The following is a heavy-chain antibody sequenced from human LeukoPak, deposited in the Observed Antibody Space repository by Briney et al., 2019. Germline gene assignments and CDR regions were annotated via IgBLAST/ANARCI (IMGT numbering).Heavy chain of an antibody. J-gene: IGHJ4*02. D-gene: IGHD5-18*01. V-gene: IGHV3-30*02. CDR3: AKPHGYSYGFDY. CDR2: IRYDGNNK. Sequence: PGGSLRLSCAASGFTFSSYGMHWVRQAPGKGLEWVAFIRYDGNNKYHADSVKGRFTISRDNSKNTLNLQMNSLRAEDTAVYYCAKPHGYSYGFDYWGQGTLVTVSS. CDR1: GFTFSSYG.